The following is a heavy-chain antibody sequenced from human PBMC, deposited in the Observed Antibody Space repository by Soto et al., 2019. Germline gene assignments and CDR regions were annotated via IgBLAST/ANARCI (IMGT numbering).Heavy chain of an antibody. CDR3: AGDHSADNRRESISYHSVDV. CDR1: GGTFSSNP. D-gene: IGHD1-1*01. V-gene: IGHV1-69*06. CDR2: IIPIFNTP. Sequence: QVHLVQSEAEVKRPGSSVTVSCKTSGGTFSSNPISWVRQAPGQGLEWIGGIIPIFNTPNYAQSFQDRANNSADSSTNTAYMELTSVRADDTAVYYCAGDHSADNRRESISYHSVDVWGQGTAVTVFS. J-gene: IGHJ6*02.